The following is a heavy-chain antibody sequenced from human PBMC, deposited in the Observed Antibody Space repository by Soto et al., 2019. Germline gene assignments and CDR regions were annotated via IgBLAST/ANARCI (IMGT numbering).Heavy chain of an antibody. J-gene: IGHJ6*02. V-gene: IGHV3-30*18. D-gene: IGHD2-2*01. CDR1: GFTFSNYG. Sequence: GGSLRLSCAASGFTFSNYGMHWVRQTPGKGLEWVALILYDGSNKYYGDSVKGRFTISRDNSKNTLYLQVSSLRAEDTAVYYCAKSRDAYNFYFYYGMDVWGQGTTVTVSS. CDR3: AKSRDAYNFYFYYGMDV. CDR2: ILYDGSNK.